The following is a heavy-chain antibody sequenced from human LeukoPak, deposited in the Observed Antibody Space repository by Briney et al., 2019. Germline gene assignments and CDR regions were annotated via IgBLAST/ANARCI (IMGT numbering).Heavy chain of an antibody. Sequence: PGGSLRLSSAASGFTFSDHYMDWVRQAPGKGLEWVGLTRNKANKYTTEYAASVKGRFTISRDDSKNSLYLQMNSLKSEDTAVYYCATFWYTSGWYPDCWGQGTLVTVSS. J-gene: IGHJ4*02. CDR3: ATFWYTSGWYPDC. CDR2: TRNKANKYTT. D-gene: IGHD6-19*01. CDR1: GFTFSDHY. V-gene: IGHV3-72*01.